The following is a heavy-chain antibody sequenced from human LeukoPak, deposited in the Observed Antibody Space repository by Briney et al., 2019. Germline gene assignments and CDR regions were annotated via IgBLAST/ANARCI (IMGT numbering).Heavy chain of an antibody. CDR1: GYTFTSNY. J-gene: IGHJ4*02. Sequence: GASVKVSCKAFGYTFTSNYMHWVRQAPGQGPEWMGVISPSGGSTTYAQKFQGRVTLTRDMSTSTDYLELSSLRSEDTAVYYCARAKTSSNLLTIDYWGQGTLVTVSS. CDR2: ISPSGGST. V-gene: IGHV1-46*01. D-gene: IGHD2-2*01. CDR3: ARAKTSSNLLTIDY.